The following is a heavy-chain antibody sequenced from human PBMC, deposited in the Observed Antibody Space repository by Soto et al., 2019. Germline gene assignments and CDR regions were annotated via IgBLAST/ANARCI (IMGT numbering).Heavy chain of an antibody. CDR3: ATGGERDYYDHSGWR. J-gene: IGHJ1*01. CDR1: GGTFSNYA. D-gene: IGHD3-22*01. Sequence: QVQLVQSGAEVKKPGSSVKVSCKASGGTFSNYALDWVRQAPGQGLEWMGGIIPIVGTVRHAQNFQGRATITADESTATAYMELSSLRYEDTAMYYCATGGERDYYDHSGWRWGQGTLVTVSS. CDR2: IIPIVGTV. V-gene: IGHV1-69*12.